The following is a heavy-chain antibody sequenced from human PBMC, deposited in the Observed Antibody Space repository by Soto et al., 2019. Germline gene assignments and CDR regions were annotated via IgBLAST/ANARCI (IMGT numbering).Heavy chain of an antibody. CDR3: ARDRLILGSLFDP. V-gene: IGHV1-69*13. CDR2: IIPIFGTA. D-gene: IGHD3-22*01. Sequence: SVKVSCKASGGTFSSYAISWVRQAPGQGLEWMGGIIPIFGTANYAQKFQGGVTITADESTSTAYMELSSLRSEDTAVYYCARDRLILGSLFDPWGQGTLVTVSS. J-gene: IGHJ5*02. CDR1: GGTFSSYA.